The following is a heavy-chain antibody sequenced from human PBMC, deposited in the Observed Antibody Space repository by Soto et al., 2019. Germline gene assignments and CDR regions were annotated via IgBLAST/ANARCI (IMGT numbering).Heavy chain of an antibody. CDR3: ARVNYDFWSGYYDAFDI. V-gene: IGHV3-33*08. Sequence: GGSLRLSCAASGFTFSSYGMHWVRQAPGKGLEWVAVIWYDGSNKYYADSVKGRFTISRDNSKNTLYLQMNSLRAEDTAVYYCARVNYDFWSGYYDAFDIWGQGTMVTVSS. J-gene: IGHJ3*02. CDR2: IWYDGSNK. D-gene: IGHD3-3*01. CDR1: GFTFSSYG.